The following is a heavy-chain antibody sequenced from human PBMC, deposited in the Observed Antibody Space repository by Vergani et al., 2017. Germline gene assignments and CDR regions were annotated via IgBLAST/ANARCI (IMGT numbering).Heavy chain of an antibody. D-gene: IGHD3-22*01. CDR1: GGTFSSNS. CDR2: IIPIVGTT. V-gene: IGHV1-69*04. Sequence: QGQLAQSGAEVKQPGSSVKVSCKASGGTFSSNSISWVRQAPGQGLEWMGRIIPIVGTTSYAQKFQGRVTMTRDTSTSTVDMELSSLRSEDTAVYYCTRGWYYDSIAYWAYWGQGTLVTVSS. CDR3: TRGWYYDSIAYWAY. J-gene: IGHJ4*02.